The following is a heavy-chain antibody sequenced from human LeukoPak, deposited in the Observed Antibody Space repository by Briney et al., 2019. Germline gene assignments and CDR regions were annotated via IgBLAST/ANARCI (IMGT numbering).Heavy chain of an antibody. D-gene: IGHD3-22*01. CDR3: AKGARSSSGYTTD. J-gene: IGHJ4*02. CDR1: GFTFDDYA. Sequence: PGGSLRLSCVASGFTFDDYAMHWVRHAPGKGLEWVAGINWNSASAVYADSLKGRLTISRDNAKNSLFLQMNSLKTEDTAFYYCAKGARSSSGYTTDWGQGILVTVSS. V-gene: IGHV3-9*01. CDR2: INWNSASA.